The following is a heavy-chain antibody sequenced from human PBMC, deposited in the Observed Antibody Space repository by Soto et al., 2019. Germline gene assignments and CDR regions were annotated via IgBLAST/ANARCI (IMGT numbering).Heavy chain of an antibody. V-gene: IGHV1-69*08. Sequence: QVQLVQSGAEVKKPGSSVKVSCKASGGTFSNYIINWVRQAPGQGLEWMGRIIPMVGIANYAEKFQGRVTITADKATSTAYTELTSLRSEDTAVYYCAGDYHGSGSYYNVYYGMDVWGQGTTVTVSS. CDR1: GGTFSNYI. J-gene: IGHJ6*02. D-gene: IGHD3-10*01. CDR3: AGDYHGSGSYYNVYYGMDV. CDR2: IIPMVGIA.